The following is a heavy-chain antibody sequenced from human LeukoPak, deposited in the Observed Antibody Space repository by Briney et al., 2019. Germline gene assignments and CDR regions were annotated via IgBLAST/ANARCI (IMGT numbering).Heavy chain of an antibody. J-gene: IGHJ4*02. D-gene: IGHD3-9*01. Sequence: SETLSLTCPVSGGSISSYYWSWIRQPPGKGLEWIGYIYYSGSTNYNPSLTSRVTISVDTSKNQFSLKLSAVTAADTAVYYCARQDGGYDILTGYYGGGVDCWGQGTLVTVSS. V-gene: IGHV4-59*08. CDR3: ARQDGGYDILTGYYGGGVDC. CDR1: GGSISSYY. CDR2: IYYSGST.